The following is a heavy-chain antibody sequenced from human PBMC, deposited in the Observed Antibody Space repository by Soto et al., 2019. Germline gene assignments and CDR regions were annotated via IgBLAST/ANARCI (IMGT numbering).Heavy chain of an antibody. CDR3: AKARLWFGEFRSYYFDY. V-gene: IGHV3-9*01. CDR1: GFTFDDYA. CDR2: ISWNSGSI. Sequence: GGSLRLSCAASGFTFDDYAMHWVRQAPGKGLEWVSGISWNSGSIGYADSVKGRFTISRDNAKNSLYLQMNSLRAEDTALYYCAKARLWFGEFRSYYFDYWGQGTLVTVSS. D-gene: IGHD3-10*01. J-gene: IGHJ4*02.